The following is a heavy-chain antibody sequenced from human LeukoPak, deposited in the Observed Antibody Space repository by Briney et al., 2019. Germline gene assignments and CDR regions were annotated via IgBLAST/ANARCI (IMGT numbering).Heavy chain of an antibody. J-gene: IGHJ4*02. CDR1: ACKFSNYW. CDR3: ARRDTTYFDY. CDR2: IYPDDSDT. V-gene: IGHV5-51*01. Sequence: GESLKISCKGAACKFSNYWIAWVRQMPGEDLEWMGIIYPDDSDTRYSPSFQGQVTISADKSISTAYLQWTSLKASDTAIYYCARRDTTYFDYWGQGSLVTVSS. D-gene: IGHD1-1*01.